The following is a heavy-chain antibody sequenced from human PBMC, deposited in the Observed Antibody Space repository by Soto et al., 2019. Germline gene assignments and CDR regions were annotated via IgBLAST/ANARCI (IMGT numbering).Heavy chain of an antibody. Sequence: QMQLVQSGPEVKKPGTSVKVSCKASGFTFTSSAVQWVRQARGQRLEWIGWIVVGSGNTNYAQKFQERVTIPRDMSTSTAYMELSSLRSEDTAVYYCAADARDGYTLDYWGQGTLVTVSS. J-gene: IGHJ4*02. CDR3: AADARDGYTLDY. V-gene: IGHV1-58*01. CDR2: IVVGSGNT. CDR1: GFTFTSSA. D-gene: IGHD5-12*01.